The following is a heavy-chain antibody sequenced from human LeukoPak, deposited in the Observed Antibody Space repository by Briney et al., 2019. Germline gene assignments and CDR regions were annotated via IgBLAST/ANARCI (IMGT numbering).Heavy chain of an antibody. CDR1: GGTFSSYA. Sequence: SVKVSCKASGGTFSSYAISWVRQAPGQGLEWMGRIIPIFGTANYAQKFQGRVTITTDESTSTAYMELSSLRSEDTAVYYCARVFYYGDYVGWYFDLWGRGTLLTVSS. D-gene: IGHD4-17*01. V-gene: IGHV1-69*05. J-gene: IGHJ2*01. CDR2: IIPIFGTA. CDR3: ARVFYYGDYVGWYFDL.